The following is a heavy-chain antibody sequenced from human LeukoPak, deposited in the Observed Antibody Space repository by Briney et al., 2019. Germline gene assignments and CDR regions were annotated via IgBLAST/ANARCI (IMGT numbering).Heavy chain of an antibody. V-gene: IGHV3-23*01. Sequence: GGSLRLSCAASGFTFSSYAMSWVRQAPGRALEWVSTISGRGVGTYYADSVKGRFTVSRDNSQNTLYLQMNGLGAGDTAVYYCAKGAVVRGVPNYSYYHMDVWGKGTTVIVSS. D-gene: IGHD3-10*01. J-gene: IGHJ6*03. CDR1: GFTFSSYA. CDR2: ISGRGVGT. CDR3: AKGAVVRGVPNYSYYHMDV.